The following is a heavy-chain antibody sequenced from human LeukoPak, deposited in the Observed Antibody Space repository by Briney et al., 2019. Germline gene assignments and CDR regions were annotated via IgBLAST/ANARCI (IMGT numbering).Heavy chain of an antibody. CDR1: GFRFDIFY. J-gene: IGHJ4*02. D-gene: IGHD3-22*01. Sequence: GGSLRLSCAASGFRFDIFYMGWIRQVPGKGLDYIALISASGAVPYYAESVKGRFTISRDNTKNSVSLQMNNPSADDTAVYYCARSLIVASADYWGQGTLVTVSS. CDR2: ISASGAVP. V-gene: IGHV3-11*04. CDR3: ARSLIVASADY.